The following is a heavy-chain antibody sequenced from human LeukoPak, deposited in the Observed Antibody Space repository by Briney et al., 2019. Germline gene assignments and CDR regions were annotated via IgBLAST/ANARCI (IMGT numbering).Heavy chain of an antibody. CDR1: GFTFSSYW. Sequence: GGSLRLSCAASGFTFSSYWMNWARQAPGKGLEWVASINHNGNVNYYVDSVKGRFTISRDNAKNSLYLQMSNLRAEDTAVYYCARGGGKRPFDYWGQGTLVSVSS. V-gene: IGHV3-7*03. CDR3: ARGGGKRPFDY. D-gene: IGHD1-1*01. CDR2: INHNGNVN. J-gene: IGHJ4*02.